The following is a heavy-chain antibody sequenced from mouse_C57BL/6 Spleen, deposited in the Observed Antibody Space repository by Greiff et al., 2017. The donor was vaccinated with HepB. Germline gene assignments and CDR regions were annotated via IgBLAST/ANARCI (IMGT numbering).Heavy chain of an antibody. D-gene: IGHD4-1*01. CDR2: IRNKANGYTT. Sequence: EVQGVESGGGLVQPGGSLSLSCAASGFTFTDYYMSWVRQPPGKALEWLGFIRNKANGYTTEYSASVKGRFTISRDNSQSILYRQMNALRAEDSATYYCARYITGTNYFDYWGQGTTLTVSS. CDR3: ARYITGTNYFDY. V-gene: IGHV7-3*01. CDR1: GFTFTDYY. J-gene: IGHJ2*01.